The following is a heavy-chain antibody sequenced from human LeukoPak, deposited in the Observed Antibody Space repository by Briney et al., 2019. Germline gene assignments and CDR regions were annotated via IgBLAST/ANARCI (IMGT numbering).Heavy chain of an antibody. V-gene: IGHV4-31*03. Sequence: SETLSLTCTVSGGSISSGGYYWSWIRQHPGKGLEWIGYIYYSGSTYYNPSLKSRVTISVDTSKNQFSLKLSSVTAADTAVYYCARRLYYDFWSGLSFDYWGQGTLVTVSS. CDR1: GGSISSGGYY. D-gene: IGHD3-3*01. CDR3: ARRLYYDFWSGLSFDY. J-gene: IGHJ4*02. CDR2: IYYSGST.